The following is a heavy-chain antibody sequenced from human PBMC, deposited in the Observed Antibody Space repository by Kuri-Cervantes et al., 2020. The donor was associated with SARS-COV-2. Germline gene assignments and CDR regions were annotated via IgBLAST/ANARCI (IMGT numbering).Heavy chain of an antibody. CDR2: ISGSGGST. D-gene: IGHD5-12*01. CDR1: GFTFSSYA. Sequence: GESLKISCAASGFTFSSYAMSWVRQAPGKGLEWVSAISGSGGSTYYADSVKGRFTISRDNSKNTLYLQMSSLRAEDTAVYYCAKVRGYSGYEDYWGQGTLVTVSS. CDR3: AKVRGYSGYEDY. V-gene: IGHV3-23*01. J-gene: IGHJ4*02.